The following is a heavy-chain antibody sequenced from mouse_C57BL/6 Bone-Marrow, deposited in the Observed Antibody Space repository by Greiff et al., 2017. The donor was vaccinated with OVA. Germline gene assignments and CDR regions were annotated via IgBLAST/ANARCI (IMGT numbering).Heavy chain of an antibody. D-gene: IGHD2-4*01. Sequence: EVMLVESGGGLVQPGGSLKLSCAASGFTFSDYYMYWVRQTPEKRLEWVAYISNGGGSTYYPDTVKGRFTISRDNAKNTLYLQMSRLKSEDTAMYYCARRVYDYDVLAYWGQGTLVTVSA. CDR1: GFTFSDYY. J-gene: IGHJ3*01. CDR2: ISNGGGST. CDR3: ARRVYDYDVLAY. V-gene: IGHV5-12*01.